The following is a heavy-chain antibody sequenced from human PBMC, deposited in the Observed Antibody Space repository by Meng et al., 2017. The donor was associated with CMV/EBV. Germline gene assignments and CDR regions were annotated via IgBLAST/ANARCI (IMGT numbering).Heavy chain of an antibody. CDR3: ARGGLYYYDSSGHFDY. D-gene: IGHD3-22*01. CDR2: IYTSGST. CDR1: GGSISSYY. J-gene: IGHJ4*02. V-gene: IGHV4-4*07. Sequence: VQLQGPVPGLAKPSEPLSLTCTVSGGSISSYYWSWLRQPARKGLEWIGRIYTSGSTNYNPSLKSRVTMSVDTSKNQFSLKLSSVTAADTAVYYCARGGLYYYDSSGHFDYWGQGTLVTVSS.